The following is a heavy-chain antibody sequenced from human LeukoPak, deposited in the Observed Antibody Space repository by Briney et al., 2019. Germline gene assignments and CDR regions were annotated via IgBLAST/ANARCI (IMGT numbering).Heavy chain of an antibody. CDR2: INPSGGST. CDR3: ARVRIDPDDAFDI. CDR1: GYTFTGYY. V-gene: IGHV1-46*01. J-gene: IGHJ3*02. D-gene: IGHD1-14*01. Sequence: ASVKVSCKASGYTFTGYYMHWVRQAPGQGLEWMGIINPSGGSTSYAQKFQGRVTMTRDTSTSTVYMELSSLRSEDTAVYYCARVRIDPDDAFDIWGQGTMVTVSS.